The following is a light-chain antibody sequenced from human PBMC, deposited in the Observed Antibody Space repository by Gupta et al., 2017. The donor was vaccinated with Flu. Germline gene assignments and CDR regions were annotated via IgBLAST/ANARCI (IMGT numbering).Light chain of an antibody. J-gene: IGKJ4*01. CDR3: QQYNDWPPPT. CDR1: QAVRTN. Sequence: SVYQGQDVTLTGRASQAVRTNIDWYQKKSGQAPRLLIQRASIRAGGISDVFTGSGSVIEFTLTINSLQSEDFAVTYCQQYNDWPPPTFGGGTEVEIK. CDR2: RAS. V-gene: IGKV3-15*01.